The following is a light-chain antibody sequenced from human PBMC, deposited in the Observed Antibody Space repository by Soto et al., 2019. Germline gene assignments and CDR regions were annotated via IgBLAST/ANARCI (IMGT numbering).Light chain of an antibody. CDR1: QSVNSN. CDR2: GAS. Sequence: EMVLTQSTAILSVSPGESATLSCRASQSVNSNYLAWYQQHPGQPPRLLIYGASTRATGIPARFSGSGSGTEFTLTISSLQSEDFAVYYCQQYNNWLITFGQGTRLEIK. CDR3: QQYNNWLIT. J-gene: IGKJ5*01. V-gene: IGKV3-15*01.